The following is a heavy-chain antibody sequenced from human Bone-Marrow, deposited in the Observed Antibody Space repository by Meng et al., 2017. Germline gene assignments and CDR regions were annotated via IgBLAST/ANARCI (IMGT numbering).Heavy chain of an antibody. Sequence: QVQPGGAGVSFVKPGGFLRLSCAASGFTFSYYYMSWIRQAPGKGLEWVSYISSSGSTIYYADSVKGRFTISRDNAKNTLYLQMNSLRAEDTAVYYCARQLGATDYWGQGTLVTVFS. D-gene: IGHD1-26*01. CDR1: GFTFSYYY. CDR3: ARQLGATDY. V-gene: IGHV3-11*01. J-gene: IGHJ4*02. CDR2: ISSSGSTI.